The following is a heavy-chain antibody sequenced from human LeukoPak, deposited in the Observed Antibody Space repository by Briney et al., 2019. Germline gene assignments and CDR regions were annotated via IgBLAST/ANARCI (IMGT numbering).Heavy chain of an antibody. CDR1: GGSVSSGSYY. V-gene: IGHV4-61*01. CDR2: IHHTGKN. CDR3: AKWHEKLLAFDS. J-gene: IGHJ4*02. D-gene: IGHD1-7*01. Sequence: SETLSLTGTVSGGSVSSGSYYWNWIRQPPGKGLEWIGYIHHTGKNWYNPPLQSRVTLSVDTSKSEFSLRLNSVTAADTAVYYCAKWHEKLLAFDSWGQGTLVTVSS.